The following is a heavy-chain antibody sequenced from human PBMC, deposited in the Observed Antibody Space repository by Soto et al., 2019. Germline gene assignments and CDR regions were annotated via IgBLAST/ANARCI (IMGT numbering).Heavy chain of an antibody. V-gene: IGHV3-13*01. D-gene: IGHD3-10*01. J-gene: IGHJ6*03. CDR2: IGTAGDT. Sequence: GVPLRVSRTAAGCKFVSFGGRWVSKATGKGLEWVSAIGTAGDTYYPGSVKGRFTISRENAKNSLYLQMNSLRAGDTAVYYCARSGEYYYYYMDVWGKGTTVTVSS. CDR3: ARSGEYYYYYMDV. CDR1: GCKFVSFG.